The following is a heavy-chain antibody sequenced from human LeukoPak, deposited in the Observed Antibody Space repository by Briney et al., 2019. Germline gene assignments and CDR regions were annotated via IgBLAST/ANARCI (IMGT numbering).Heavy chain of an antibody. Sequence: GGSLRLFCTASGFTFSSYWVSWVRQAPGKGLEWVANIKQDGSEKYYVDSVKGRFTISRDNAKNSLYLRLNSLRAEDTAVYYCARGSRGYNGYDSYYFDYRGQGTLVTVSS. CDR2: IKQDGSEK. CDR3: ARGSRGYNGYDSYYFDY. V-gene: IGHV3-7*01. J-gene: IGHJ4*02. D-gene: IGHD5-12*01. CDR1: GFTFSSYW.